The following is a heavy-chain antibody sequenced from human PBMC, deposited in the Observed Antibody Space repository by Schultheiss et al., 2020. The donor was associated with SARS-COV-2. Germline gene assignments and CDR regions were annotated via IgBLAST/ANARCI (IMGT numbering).Heavy chain of an antibody. CDR2: ISGSGGST. D-gene: IGHD1-26*01. CDR1: GFTFSSYA. J-gene: IGHJ6*03. V-gene: IGHV3-23*01. CDR3: AKEGEGSYYPLYYYYMDV. Sequence: GGSLRLSCAASGFTFSSYAMSWVRQAPGKGLEWVSAISGSGGSTYYADSVKRRFTISRDNATNTLYLQMNSLRAEDTAVYYCAKEGEGSYYPLYYYYMDVWGKGTTVTVSS.